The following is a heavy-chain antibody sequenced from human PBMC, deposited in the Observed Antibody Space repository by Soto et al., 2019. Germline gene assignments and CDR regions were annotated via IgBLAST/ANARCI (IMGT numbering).Heavy chain of an antibody. CDR1: GYTFTDYA. V-gene: IGHV1-3*01. Sequence: ASVKVSCKASGYTFTDYAVQWVRQAPGQRLEWMGWINPGNGHTRYSQNFQGRVTITRDTSASTAYMEMSSLRSEDTAVYYCARPFVRGYSGYESSGFDYWGQGTRVTVSS. J-gene: IGHJ4*02. D-gene: IGHD5-12*01. CDR2: INPGNGHT. CDR3: ARPFVRGYSGYESSGFDY.